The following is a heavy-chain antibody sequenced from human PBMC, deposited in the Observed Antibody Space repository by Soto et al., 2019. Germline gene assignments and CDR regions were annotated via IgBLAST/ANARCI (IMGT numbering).Heavy chain of an antibody. CDR3: ARFLYSGSSGGFEP. CDR2: TYYRSKWYN. CDR1: GDSVSSNSAA. V-gene: IGHV6-1*01. Sequence: SQTLSLTCAISGDSVSSNSAAWNWIRQSPSRGLEWLGRTYYRSKWYNDYAVSVKSRITINPDTSKNQFSLQLNFVTPEDTAVYFCARFLYSGSSGGFEPWGQGTLVTVSS. D-gene: IGHD6-6*01. J-gene: IGHJ5*02.